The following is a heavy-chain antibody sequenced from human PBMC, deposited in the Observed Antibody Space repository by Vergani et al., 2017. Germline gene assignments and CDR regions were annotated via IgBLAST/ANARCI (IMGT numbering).Heavy chain of an antibody. CDR1: GGSFNTHY. V-gene: IGHV4-59*11. CDR2: IYSTGST. D-gene: IGHD3-9*01. CDR3: ARLMFRDEASTGYRLEGMDI. J-gene: IGHJ6*02. Sequence: QVQLEESCPGLVKPSETLSLTCTVSGGSFNTHYWRWIRQSPGKGLEWIWYIYSTGSTNYNPSLSSRVTMSVDTSKNQFSLKLRSVTAADTAVYFCARLMFRDEASTGYRLEGMDIWGQGTTVTISS.